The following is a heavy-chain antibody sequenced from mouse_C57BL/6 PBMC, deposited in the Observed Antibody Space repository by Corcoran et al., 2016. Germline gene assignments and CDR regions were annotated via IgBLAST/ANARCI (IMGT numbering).Heavy chain of an antibody. CDR3: ARRRTVVGTSFDY. V-gene: IGHV1-26*01. Sequence: EVQLQQSGPELVKPGASVKISCKASGYTFTDYYMNWVQQSHGKSLEWIGDINPNNGGTSYNQKFKGKATLTVDKSSSTAYMELRSLTSEDSAVYYCARRRTVVGTSFDYWGQGTTLTVSS. D-gene: IGHD1-1*01. CDR1: GYTFTDYY. CDR2: INPNNGGT. J-gene: IGHJ2*01.